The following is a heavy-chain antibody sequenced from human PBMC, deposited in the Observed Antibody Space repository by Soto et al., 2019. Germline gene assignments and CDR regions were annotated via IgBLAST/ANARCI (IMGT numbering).Heavy chain of an antibody. CDR3: ARNRNPSSKTHGMDV. CDR2: ISSDSYYI. Sequence: EVQLVESGGGLVEPGGSLRLSCAPSGLSFSTHSMNWVRQAPGKELEWVSSISSDSYYIYYADSVKCRFTIARDNAKNSLYLQMNSLRADDTAVYYCARNRNPSSKTHGMDVWGQGTTVTVSS. J-gene: IGHJ6*02. V-gene: IGHV3-21*01. CDR1: GLSFSTHS.